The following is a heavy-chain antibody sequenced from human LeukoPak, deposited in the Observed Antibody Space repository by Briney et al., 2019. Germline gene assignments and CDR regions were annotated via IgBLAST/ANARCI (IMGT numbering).Heavy chain of an antibody. Sequence: PSETLSLTCNVSGASITSESYFWSWMRQHPGKGLEWIGEINHSGSTNYNPSLKSRVTISVDTSKNQFSLKLSSVTAADTAVYYCARGRSEGIAAAGFDYWGQGTLVTVSS. CDR2: INHSGST. D-gene: IGHD6-13*01. V-gene: IGHV4-39*07. CDR1: GASITSESYF. J-gene: IGHJ4*02. CDR3: ARGRSEGIAAAGFDY.